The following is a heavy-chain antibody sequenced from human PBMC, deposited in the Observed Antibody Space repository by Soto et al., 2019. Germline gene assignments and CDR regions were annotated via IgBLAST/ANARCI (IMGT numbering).Heavy chain of an antibody. J-gene: IGHJ6*02. CDR1: GCTLSSYS. CDR2: IYSGGST. D-gene: IGHD3-10*01. V-gene: IGHV3-66*01. CDR3: ARDMVRGMDV. Sequence: SGGSLRLSCAASGCTLSSYSMSWVRQAPGKGLEWVSVIYSGGSTYYADSVKGRFTISRDNSKNTLYLQMNSLRAEDTAVYYCARDMVRGMDVWGQGTTVTVSS.